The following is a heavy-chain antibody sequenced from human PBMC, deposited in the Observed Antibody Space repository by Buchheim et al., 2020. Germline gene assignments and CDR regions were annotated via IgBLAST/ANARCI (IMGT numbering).Heavy chain of an antibody. Sequence: EVQLLESGGGLVQPGGSLGLSYAASGFAFNSYAMAWVRQAPGKGLVWVSSISGRDGSTYYADSVKGRFTISRDKSKNTLYLQMNSLRAEDTAIYYCAKVEGGGSLYWGQGTL. CDR3: AKVEGGGSLY. J-gene: IGHJ4*02. D-gene: IGHD2-15*01. CDR1: GFAFNSYA. CDR2: ISGRDGST. V-gene: IGHV3-23*01.